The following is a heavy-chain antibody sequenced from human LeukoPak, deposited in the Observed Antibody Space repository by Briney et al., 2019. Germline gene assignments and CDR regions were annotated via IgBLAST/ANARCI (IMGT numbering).Heavy chain of an antibody. CDR2: IYYSGST. CDR3: AGLLWFGESYFDY. Sequence: SETLSLTCTVSGGSISSSSYYWGWIRQPPGKGLEWIGSIYYSGSTYYNPSLKSRVTISVDTSKNQFSLKLSSVTAADTAVYYCAGLLWFGESYFDYWGQGTLVTVSS. D-gene: IGHD3-10*01. J-gene: IGHJ4*02. CDR1: GGSISSSSYY. V-gene: IGHV4-39*01.